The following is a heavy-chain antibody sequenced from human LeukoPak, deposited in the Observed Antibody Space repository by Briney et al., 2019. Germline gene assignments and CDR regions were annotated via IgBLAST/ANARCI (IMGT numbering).Heavy chain of an antibody. CDR3: ASELVAADDDAFDI. Sequence: SETLSLTCAVYGGSFSGYYWSWIRQPPGKGLEWIGYVYYSGSTNYNPSLKSRVTISVDTSKNQFSLKLSSVTAADTAVYYCASELVAADDDAFDIWGQGTMVTVSS. D-gene: IGHD2-15*01. V-gene: IGHV4-59*01. J-gene: IGHJ3*02. CDR1: GGSFSGYY. CDR2: VYYSGST.